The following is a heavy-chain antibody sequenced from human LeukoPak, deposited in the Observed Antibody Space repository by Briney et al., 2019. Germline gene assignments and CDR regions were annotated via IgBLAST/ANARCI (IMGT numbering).Heavy chain of an antibody. J-gene: IGHJ4*02. V-gene: IGHV3-21*01. CDR1: GFTFSSYS. CDR3: ARAGRITMVRGVTRGYYFDY. Sequence: PGGSLRLSCAASGFTFSSYSMNWVRQAPGKGLEWVSSISSSSSYIYYADSVKGRFTISRDNAKNSLYLQMNSLRAEDTAVYYCARAGRITMVRGVTRGYYFDYWGQGTLVTVSS. D-gene: IGHD3-10*01. CDR2: ISSSSSYI.